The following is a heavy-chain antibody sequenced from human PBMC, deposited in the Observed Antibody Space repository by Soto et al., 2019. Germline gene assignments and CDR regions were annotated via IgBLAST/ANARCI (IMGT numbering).Heavy chain of an antibody. J-gene: IGHJ4*02. D-gene: IGHD6-19*01. V-gene: IGHV3-33*01. CDR1: GFTFSRYG. Sequence: QVQLVESGGGVVQPGRSLRLSCAASGFTFSRYGMHWVRQAPGKGLEWVAVIWYDGSNKYYADSVKGRFTISRDNSKNTLYLQMNSLRAEDTAVYYCARNLYSSGWSEYFDYWGQGTLVTVSS. CDR3: ARNLYSSGWSEYFDY. CDR2: IWYDGSNK.